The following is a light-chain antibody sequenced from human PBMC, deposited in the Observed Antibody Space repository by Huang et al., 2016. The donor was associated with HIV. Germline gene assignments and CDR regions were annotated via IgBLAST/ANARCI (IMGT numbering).Light chain of an antibody. Sequence: DIVMTQSPRSLPVTPGEPASISCRSSQSLLHSNGYNYLDWYLQKPGQSPQLLIYLGSNRASGVPDRFSGSGSGTDFTLRIRRVEAEDVGVYYCMQALQTWTFGQGTKVEIK. CDR3: MQALQTWT. J-gene: IGKJ1*01. V-gene: IGKV2-28*01. CDR2: LGS. CDR1: QSLLHSNGYNY.